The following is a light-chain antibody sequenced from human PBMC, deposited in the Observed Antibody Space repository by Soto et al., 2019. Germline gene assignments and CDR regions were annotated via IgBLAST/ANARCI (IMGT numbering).Light chain of an antibody. CDR3: QLWDSSSDHVV. CDR1: NIGSKS. CDR2: YDS. Sequence: SYELTQPPSVSVAPGKTARITCGGNNIGSKSVHWYQQKPGQAPVLVIYYDSDRPSGIPERFSGSNSGNTATLTTSRVEAKDEADYYCQLWDSSSDHVVFGGGTQLTVL. J-gene: IGLJ2*01. V-gene: IGLV3-21*04.